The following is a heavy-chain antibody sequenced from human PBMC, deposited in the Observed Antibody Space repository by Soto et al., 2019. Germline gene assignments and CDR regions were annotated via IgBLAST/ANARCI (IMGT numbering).Heavy chain of an antibody. J-gene: IGHJ4*02. V-gene: IGHV4-61*01. D-gene: IGHD6-19*01. Sequence: QVQLQESGPGLVKPSETLSLTCTVSGGSVSSGSYYWSWIRQPPGKGLEWIGYIYYSGSTNYNPSLQSRVTISVDTSKNQFSLKLSSVTAADTAVYYCARAYSSGWFYWGQGTLVTVSS. CDR2: IYYSGST. CDR1: GGSVSSGSYY. CDR3: ARAYSSGWFY.